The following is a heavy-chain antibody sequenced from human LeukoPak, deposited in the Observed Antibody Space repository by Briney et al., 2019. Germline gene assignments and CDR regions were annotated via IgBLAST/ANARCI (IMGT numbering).Heavy chain of an antibody. J-gene: IGHJ4*02. CDR2: IIPIFGTA. Sequence: SVKVSCKASGGTFSSYAISWVRQAPGQGLEWMGGIIPIFGTANYAQKFQGRATITADKSTSTAYMELSSLRSEDTAVYYCARDVRGGCSGGSCYEQYFDYWGQGTLVTVSS. CDR1: GGTFSSYA. V-gene: IGHV1-69*06. D-gene: IGHD2-15*01. CDR3: ARDVRGGCSGGSCYEQYFDY.